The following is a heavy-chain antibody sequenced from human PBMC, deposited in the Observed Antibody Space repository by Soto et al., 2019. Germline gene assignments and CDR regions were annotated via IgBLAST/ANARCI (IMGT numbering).Heavy chain of an antibody. CDR3: AREASAVISLDY. Sequence: GAPVKVSCKASGYTFTAYSVHCVRQAPGQVLEWVGWFNPNSGDTIYAQKFQGRVTLTRDTSIGTAYMELYSLTSDDTAVYYCAREASAVISLDYWGQGTLVTVSS. CDR2: FNPNSGDT. J-gene: IGHJ4*02. V-gene: IGHV1-2*02. D-gene: IGHD6-19*01. CDR1: GYTFTAYS.